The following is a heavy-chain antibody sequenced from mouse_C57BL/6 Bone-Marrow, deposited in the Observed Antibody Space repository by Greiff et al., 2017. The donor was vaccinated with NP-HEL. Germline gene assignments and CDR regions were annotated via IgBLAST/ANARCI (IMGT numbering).Heavy chain of an antibody. D-gene: IGHD2-2*01. Sequence: VQLQQSGAELVRPGASVKLSCTASGFNIKDDYMHWVKQRPEQGLEWIGWIDPENGDTEYASKFQGKATITADTSSNTAYLQLSSLTSEDTAVDYCSTGDGYDFDYWGQGTTLTVSS. CDR1: GFNIKDDY. CDR2: IDPENGDT. J-gene: IGHJ2*01. CDR3: STGDGYDFDY. V-gene: IGHV14-4*01.